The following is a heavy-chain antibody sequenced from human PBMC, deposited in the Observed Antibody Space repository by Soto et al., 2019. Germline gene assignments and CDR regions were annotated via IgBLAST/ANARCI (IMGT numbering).Heavy chain of an antibody. CDR1: GGTFSSYT. J-gene: IGHJ4*02. Sequence: QVQLVQSGAEVKNSGSSVKVSCKASGGTFSSYTFIWVRQAPGQGLQWVGRIIPIADIVNYAEKFQGRVTITADKSTSTAYIELSSLRSEDTAVYYCANPPYDSSGYYGKMDNWGQGTLVTVSS. V-gene: IGHV1-69*02. CDR3: ANPPYDSSGYYGKMDN. D-gene: IGHD3-22*01. CDR2: IIPIADIV.